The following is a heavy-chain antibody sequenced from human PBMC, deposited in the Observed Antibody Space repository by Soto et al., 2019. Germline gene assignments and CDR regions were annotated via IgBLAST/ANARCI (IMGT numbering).Heavy chain of an antibody. Sequence: PGESLKIYGQGAGYSFAVYCSTWVRQKPWKGLEWMGRIDPSDSQTYYSPSFRGHVTISVTKSITTVFLQWSSLRASDTAMYYCARQIYDSDTGPNFQYYFDSWGQGTPVTVSS. CDR1: GYSFAVYC. CDR2: IDPSDSQT. CDR3: ARQIYDSDTGPNFQYYFDS. V-gene: IGHV5-10-1*01. J-gene: IGHJ4*02. D-gene: IGHD3-22*01.